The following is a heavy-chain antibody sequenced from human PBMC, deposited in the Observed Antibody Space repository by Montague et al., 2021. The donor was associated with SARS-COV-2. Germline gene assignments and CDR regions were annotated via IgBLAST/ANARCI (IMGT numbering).Heavy chain of an antibody. D-gene: IGHD1-26*01. CDR1: GGSFHIFS. Sequence: SETLSLTCAVYGGSFHIFSWGWIRQSPGKGLEWIGEVDQGGKTNYNPSLKSRVTISVDTSKNQFSLNLTSVTAADAAMYYCERGTRVVGVTPGFRWWGQGTQVAVSS. V-gene: IGHV4-34*01. J-gene: IGHJ4*02. CDR3: ERGTRVVGVTPGFRW. CDR2: VDQGGKT.